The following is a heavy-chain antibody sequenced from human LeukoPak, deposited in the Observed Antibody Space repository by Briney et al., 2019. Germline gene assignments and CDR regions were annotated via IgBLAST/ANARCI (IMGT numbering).Heavy chain of an antibody. CDR2: IRPSTGDT. Sequence: ASVKVSCKASGYTFTSHGISWVRQAPGQGLEWMGWIRPSTGDTDYALNLQGRVTLTTDTSTSTAYMELRSLRFDDTAVYYCARVRDYLFDYWGQGTLVTVSS. V-gene: IGHV1-18*01. D-gene: IGHD2/OR15-2a*01. J-gene: IGHJ4*02. CDR3: ARVRDYLFDY. CDR1: GYTFTSHG.